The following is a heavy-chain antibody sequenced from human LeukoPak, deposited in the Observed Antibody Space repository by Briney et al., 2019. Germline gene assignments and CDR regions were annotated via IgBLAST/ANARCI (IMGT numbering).Heavy chain of an antibody. CDR1: GGSISSYY. CDR3: ARAHYYDSNPPDY. J-gene: IGHJ4*02. D-gene: IGHD3-22*01. Sequence: SSETLSLTCTVSGGSISSYYWSWIRQPPGKGLEWIGYIYYSGSTNYNPSLKSRVTISVDTSKNQFSLKLSSVTAADTAVYYCARAHYYDSNPPDYWGQGTLVTVSS. V-gene: IGHV4-59*08. CDR2: IYYSGST.